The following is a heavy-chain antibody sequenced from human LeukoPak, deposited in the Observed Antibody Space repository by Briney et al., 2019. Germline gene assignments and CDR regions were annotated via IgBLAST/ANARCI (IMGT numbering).Heavy chain of an antibody. CDR2: INEDGSDK. D-gene: IGHD5-18*01. Sequence: GGSLRLSCAASGFTFSSYWMSWVRQAPGKGLEWVASINEDGSDKYYVDSVKGRFTISRDNAKDSLYLQMNSLRAEDTAVYYCARDRVTYSQGYTCFDYWGQGTLVTVSS. CDR1: GFTFSSYW. J-gene: IGHJ4*02. CDR3: ARDRVTYSQGYTCFDY. V-gene: IGHV3-7*01.